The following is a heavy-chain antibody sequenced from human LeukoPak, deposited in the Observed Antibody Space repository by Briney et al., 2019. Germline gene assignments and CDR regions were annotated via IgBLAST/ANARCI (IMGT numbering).Heavy chain of an antibody. D-gene: IGHD2-2*01. Sequence: GGSLRLSCEASGFTFSIYSMNWVRQVPGKGLEWVSTISDSASTYYADSVKGRFTISRDNSKNTLYLQVNSLRAEDTAVYYCAKIPNLRYCSSTSCLYYFDYWGPGTLVTVSS. CDR3: AKIPNLRYCSSTSCLYYFDY. V-gene: IGHV3-23*01. J-gene: IGHJ4*02. CDR1: GFTFSIYS. CDR2: ISDSAST.